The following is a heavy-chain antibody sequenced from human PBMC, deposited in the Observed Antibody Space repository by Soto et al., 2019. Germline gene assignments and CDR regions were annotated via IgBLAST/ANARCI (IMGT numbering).Heavy chain of an antibody. CDR2: IIPIFGTA. CDR1: GGTFSSYA. D-gene: IGHD1-26*01. Sequence: SVKVSCKASGGTFSSYAISWVRQAPGQGLEWMGGIIPIFGTANYAQKFQGRVTITADESTSTAYMELSSLRSEDTAVYYCARGEWELLTYFDYWGQGTLVTVSS. J-gene: IGHJ4*02. V-gene: IGHV1-69*13. CDR3: ARGEWELLTYFDY.